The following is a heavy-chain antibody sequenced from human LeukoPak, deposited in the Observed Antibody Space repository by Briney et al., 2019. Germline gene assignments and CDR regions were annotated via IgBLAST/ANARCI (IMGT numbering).Heavy chain of an antibody. CDR3: AKDDLLPYSSSSGPGGY. CDR2: ISYDGSNK. Sequence: PGGSLRLSCAASGFTFSSYGMHWVRQAPGKGLEWVAVISYDGSNKYYADSVKGRFTISRDNSKNTLYLQMNSLRAEDTAVYYCAKDDLLPYSSSSGPGGYWGRGTLVTVSS. CDR1: GFTFSSYG. J-gene: IGHJ4*02. V-gene: IGHV3-30*18. D-gene: IGHD6-6*01.